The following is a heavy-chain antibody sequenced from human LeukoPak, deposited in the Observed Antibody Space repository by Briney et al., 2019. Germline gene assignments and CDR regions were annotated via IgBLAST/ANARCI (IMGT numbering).Heavy chain of an antibody. CDR3: VKVAKYYYGSETYYFFEH. CDR1: GFTFTTYW. Sequence: GESLRLSCAASGFTFTTYWMSWVRQLPGKGLEWVANINQDGTEKYYVDSVKGRFTISRDNAKNSLDLQMNSLRVEDTAIYYCVKVAKYYYGSETYYFFEHWGQGTPVTVSS. V-gene: IGHV3-7*01. CDR2: INQDGTEK. J-gene: IGHJ4*02. D-gene: IGHD3-10*01.